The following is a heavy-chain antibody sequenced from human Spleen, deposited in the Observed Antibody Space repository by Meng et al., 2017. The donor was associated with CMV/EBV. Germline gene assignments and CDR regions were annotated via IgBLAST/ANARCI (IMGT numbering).Heavy chain of an antibody. D-gene: IGHD2-2*01. V-gene: IGHV3-30-3*01. Sequence: GESLKISCAASGFTFNNYAMHWVRQAPGKGLEWVAVISYDGSNKYYADSVKGRFTISRDNSKNTLYLQMNSLRAEDTAVYSCARDGCSSTSCLYFQHWGQGTLVTVSS. CDR2: ISYDGSNK. CDR3: ARDGCSSTSCLYFQH. J-gene: IGHJ1*01. CDR1: GFTFNNYA.